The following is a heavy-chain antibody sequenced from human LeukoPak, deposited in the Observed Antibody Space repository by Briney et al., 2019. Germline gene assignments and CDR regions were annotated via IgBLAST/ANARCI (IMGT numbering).Heavy chain of an antibody. V-gene: IGHV4-34*01. CDR1: GGSFSGYY. J-gene: IGHJ5*02. Sequence: PSETLSLTCAVYGGSFSGYYWSWIRQPPGKGLEWIGEINHSGSTNYNPSLKSRVTISVDTSKNQFSLKLSSVTAADTAVYYCASSHSGSYKWFDPWGQGTLVTVSS. D-gene: IGHD1-26*01. CDR3: ASSHSGSYKWFDP. CDR2: INHSGST.